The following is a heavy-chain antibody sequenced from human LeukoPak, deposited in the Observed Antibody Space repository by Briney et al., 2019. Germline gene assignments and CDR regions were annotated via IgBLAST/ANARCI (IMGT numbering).Heavy chain of an antibody. CDR1: GGTFSSYA. V-gene: IGHV1-2*02. J-gene: IGHJ4*02. Sequence: GASVKVSCKASGGTFSSYAISWVRQAPGQGLEWMGWINPNSGGTNYAQKFQGRVTMTRDTSISTAYMELSRLRSDDTAVYYCARVYVAVAGTGSFDYWGQGTLVTVSS. CDR2: INPNSGGT. D-gene: IGHD6-19*01. CDR3: ARVYVAVAGTGSFDY.